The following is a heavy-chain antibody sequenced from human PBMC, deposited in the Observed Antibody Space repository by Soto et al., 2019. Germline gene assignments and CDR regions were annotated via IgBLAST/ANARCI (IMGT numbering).Heavy chain of an antibody. D-gene: IGHD1-1*01. V-gene: IGHV4-34*01. Sequence: TSETLSLTYAVYGGSFSGYYWSWIRQPPGKGLEWIGEINHSGSTYYNPSLKSRVTISVDTSKNQFSLKLSSVTAADTAVYYCASLDVRYYYYGMDVWGQGTTVTVSS. J-gene: IGHJ6*02. CDR1: GGSFSGYY. CDR3: ASLDVRYYYYGMDV. CDR2: INHSGST.